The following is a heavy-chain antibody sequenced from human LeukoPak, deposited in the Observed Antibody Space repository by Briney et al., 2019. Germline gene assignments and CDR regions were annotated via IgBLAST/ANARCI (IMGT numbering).Heavy chain of an antibody. CDR2: ISGSGGST. V-gene: IGHV3-23*01. D-gene: IGHD6-19*01. Sequence: LGGSLRLSCAASGFTFSSYAMSWVRQAPGKGLEWVSAISGSGGSTYYADSVKGRFTISRDNSKNTLYLQMNSLRAEDTAVYYCAKGGGWSPAVLFDYWGQGTLVTVSS. CDR1: GFTFSSYA. CDR3: AKGGGWSPAVLFDY. J-gene: IGHJ4*02.